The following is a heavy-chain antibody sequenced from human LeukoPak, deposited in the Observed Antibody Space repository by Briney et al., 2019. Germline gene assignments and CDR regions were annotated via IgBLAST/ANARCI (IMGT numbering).Heavy chain of an antibody. J-gene: IGHJ4*02. V-gene: IGHV3-7*01. Sequence: PGGSLRLSCVVSGFTFSTYWMSWVRQAPGKGLECVATIKQDGSVKNYGDSVQGRFTISRDNAKNSLYLQMHSLRAEDTALYYCARDRNNYYFDYCGQGTLLSVSS. CDR2: IKQDGSVK. CDR1: GFTFSTYW. D-gene: IGHD1-20*01. CDR3: ARDRNNYYFDY.